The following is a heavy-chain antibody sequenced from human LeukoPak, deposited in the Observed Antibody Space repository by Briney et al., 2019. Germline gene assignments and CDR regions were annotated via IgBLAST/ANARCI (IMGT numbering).Heavy chain of an antibody. CDR1: GGSMSSFH. CDR3: ARLNDPQISYNWFDS. V-gene: IGHV4-4*09. J-gene: IGHJ5*01. Sequence: SETLSLTSTVSGGSMSSFHCSCIRQPPGQGLDWIGYIYTSGSTNYNPSLKSRVTMSVDTSKRQFSLELSPVTAADTAVYYCARLNDPQISYNWFDSWGQGTLVTVSS. D-gene: IGHD3-16*02. CDR2: IYTSGST.